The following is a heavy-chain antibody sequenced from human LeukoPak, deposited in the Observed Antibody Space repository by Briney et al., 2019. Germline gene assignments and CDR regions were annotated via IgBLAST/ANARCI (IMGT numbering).Heavy chain of an antibody. V-gene: IGHV3-23*01. Sequence: GGSLRLSCAASGFTFSSYAMTWVRQAPGKGLEWVSPISGSSDSTDYADSVKGRFTISRDDAKNTLYLQMDSLRADDTAVYYCATDLDYTFDYWGRGTLVTVSS. D-gene: IGHD4-11*01. J-gene: IGHJ4*02. CDR3: ATDLDYTFDY. CDR2: ISGSSDST. CDR1: GFTFSSYA.